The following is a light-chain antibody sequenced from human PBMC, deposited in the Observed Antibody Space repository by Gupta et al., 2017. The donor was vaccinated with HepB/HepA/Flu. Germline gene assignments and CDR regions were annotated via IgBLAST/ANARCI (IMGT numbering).Light chain of an antibody. CDR1: ALPKKH. V-gene: IGLV3-16*01. J-gene: IGLJ3*02. CDR2: KDT. CDR3: LSADSSGTYGV. Sequence: SYELTQPPSVSVSLGQMARITCSGEALPKKHAYWYQQKPGQFPVLMIYKDTERPSGIPERFSGSSSGTVVTLTISGVLAEDEADYYCLSADSSGTYGVFGGGTKMTVL.